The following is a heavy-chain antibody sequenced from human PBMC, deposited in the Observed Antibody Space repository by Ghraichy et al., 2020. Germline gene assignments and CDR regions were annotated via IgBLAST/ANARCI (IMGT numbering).Heavy chain of an antibody. CDR3: AGGNDGTYYYGMHV. D-gene: IGHD1-14*01. V-gene: IGHV4-59*01. Sequence: SETLSLTCTVSGGSISSFYWSWIRQPPGKGLEWIGYIYYSGSTNYNPSLKSRVTISVDTSKNQFSLKLSSVTAADTAVYYCAGGNDGTYYYGMHVWGQGTTVTVSS. J-gene: IGHJ6*02. CDR2: IYYSGST. CDR1: GGSISSFY.